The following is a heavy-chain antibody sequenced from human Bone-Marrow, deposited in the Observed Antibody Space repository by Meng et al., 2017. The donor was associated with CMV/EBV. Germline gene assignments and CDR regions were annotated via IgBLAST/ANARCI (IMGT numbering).Heavy chain of an antibody. D-gene: IGHD2-2*02. Sequence: ASVKVSCKASGYTFTSYDINWVQQATGQGLEWMGWMNPNSGNTGYAQKFQGRVTMTRNTSISTAYMELSSLRSEDTAVYYCARGREGYCSSTSCYTGFDYWGQGTLVTVSS. J-gene: IGHJ4*02. CDR3: ARGREGYCSSTSCYTGFDY. V-gene: IGHV1-8*01. CDR1: GYTFTSYD. CDR2: MNPNSGNT.